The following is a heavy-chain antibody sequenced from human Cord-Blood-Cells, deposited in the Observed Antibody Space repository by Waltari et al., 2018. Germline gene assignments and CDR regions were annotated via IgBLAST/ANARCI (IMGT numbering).Heavy chain of an antibody. J-gene: IGHJ2*01. CDR3: ATVKLYSSSWYYFDL. CDR2: FDPEDGET. D-gene: IGHD6-13*01. V-gene: IGHV1-24*01. Sequence: QVQLVQSGAEVKKPGASVKVSCKVSGYTLPELSMHWVRQAPGKGLEWMGGFDPEDGETIDGQKVKGRVTMTEDKSTDTAYRELSSLRSEDTAVYYCATVKLYSSSWYYFDLWGRGTLVTVSS. CDR1: GYTLPELS.